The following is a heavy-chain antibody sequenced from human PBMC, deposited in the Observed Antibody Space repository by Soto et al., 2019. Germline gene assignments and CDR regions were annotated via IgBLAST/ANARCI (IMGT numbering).Heavy chain of an antibody. D-gene: IGHD6-25*01. Sequence: ASVKVSCKASGYTFTGYYMHWVRQAPGQGLEWMGWINPNSGGTNYAQKFQGWVTMTRDTSISTAYMELSRLRSDDTAVYYCARSGSDKYYYYYYGMDVWGQGTKVTVSS. CDR3: ARSGSDKYYYYYYGMDV. V-gene: IGHV1-2*04. CDR2: INPNSGGT. J-gene: IGHJ6*02. CDR1: GYTFTGYY.